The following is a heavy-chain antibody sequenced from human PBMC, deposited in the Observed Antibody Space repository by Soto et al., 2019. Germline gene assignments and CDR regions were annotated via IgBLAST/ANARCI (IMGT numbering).Heavy chain of an antibody. D-gene: IGHD3-3*01. V-gene: IGHV5-10-1*01. CDR1: GYSFTSYW. Sequence: GESLKISCKGSGYSFTSYWISWVRQMPGKGLEWMGRIDPSDSYTNYSPSFQGHVTISADKSISTAYLQWSSLKASDTAMYYCARQGVVSFVFLQDNDYYGRDVWGKGTTVTVSS. J-gene: IGHJ6*04. CDR2: IDPSDSYT. CDR3: ARQGVVSFVFLQDNDYYGRDV.